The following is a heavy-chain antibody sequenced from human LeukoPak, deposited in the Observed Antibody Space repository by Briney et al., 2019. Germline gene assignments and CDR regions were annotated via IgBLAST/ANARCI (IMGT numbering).Heavy chain of an antibody. CDR1: GGSISSGSYY. V-gene: IGHV4-61*02. D-gene: IGHD3-22*01. Sequence: SETLSLTCTVSGGSISSGSYYWSWIRQPAGKGLEWIGRIYTSGSTNYNPSLKSRVTISVDTSKNQFSLKLSSVTAADTAVYYCARDRGYYDSSGYLDYWGQGTLVTVSS. CDR2: IYTSGST. J-gene: IGHJ4*02. CDR3: ARDRGYYDSSGYLDY.